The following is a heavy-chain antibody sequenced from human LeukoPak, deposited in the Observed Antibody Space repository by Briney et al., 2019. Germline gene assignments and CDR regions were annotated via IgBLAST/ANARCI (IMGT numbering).Heavy chain of an antibody. D-gene: IGHD6-6*01. Sequence: SETLSLTCTVSGGSISSYYWSWIRQPPGKGLEWIGYIYTSGSTNYNPSLKSRVTISVDTSKNQFSLKLSSVTAADTAVYYCARHGYSSSSLDYWGQGTLVTVSS. CDR3: ARHGYSSSSLDY. J-gene: IGHJ4*02. V-gene: IGHV4-4*09. CDR2: IYTSGST. CDR1: GGSISSYY.